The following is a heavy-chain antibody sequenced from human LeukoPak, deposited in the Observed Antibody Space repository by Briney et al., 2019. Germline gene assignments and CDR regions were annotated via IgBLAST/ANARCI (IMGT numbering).Heavy chain of an antibody. CDR3: ARDKGYCSGDSCYYYGMDV. CDR1: GFTFSSYA. CDR2: ISSSSSYI. Sequence: GGSLRLSCAASGFTFSSYAMSWVRQAPGKGLEWVSSISSSSSYIYYADSVKGRFTISRDNAKNSLYLQMNSLRAEDTAVYYCARDKGYCSGDSCYYYGMDVWGQGTTVTVSS. J-gene: IGHJ6*02. V-gene: IGHV3-21*01. D-gene: IGHD2-15*01.